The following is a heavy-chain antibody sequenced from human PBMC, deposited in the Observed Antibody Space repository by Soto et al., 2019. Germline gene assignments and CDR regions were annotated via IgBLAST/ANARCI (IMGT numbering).Heavy chain of an antibody. CDR2: TIPILGTA. Sequence: ASGKVSCKASGCTVSSFAINWVRQAPGQGPEWMGGTIPILGTANYAQKFQGRVTIIADETTNTASLELTSLRSEDTAVYYCARGNALDIWGQGTTVTVSS. V-gene: IGHV1-69*13. CDR1: GCTVSSFA. J-gene: IGHJ6*02. CDR3: ARGNALDI.